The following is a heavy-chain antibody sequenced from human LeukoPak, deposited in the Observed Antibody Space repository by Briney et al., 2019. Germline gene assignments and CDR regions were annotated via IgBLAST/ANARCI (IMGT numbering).Heavy chain of an antibody. CDR1: GGTLSSYT. Sequence: SVKVSCKASGGTLSSYTISWVRQAPGQGLEWMGRIIPIFGTANYAQKFQGRVTITTDESTSTAYMELSSLRSEDTAVYYCARDVRGCSGGSCYYYYYYMAVWGKGTTVTVSS. CDR2: IIPIFGTA. V-gene: IGHV1-69*05. J-gene: IGHJ6*03. D-gene: IGHD2-15*01. CDR3: ARDVRGCSGGSCYYYYYYMAV.